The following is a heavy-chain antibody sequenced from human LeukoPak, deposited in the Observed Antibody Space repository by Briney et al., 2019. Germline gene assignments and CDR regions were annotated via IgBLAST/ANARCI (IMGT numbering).Heavy chain of an antibody. D-gene: IGHD7-27*01. J-gene: IGHJ4*02. CDR2: IYWDDDK. CDR3: AQLAGVQGYSFHY. Sequence: SGPTLVRPPQTLTLTWTLSGCARRTGGGGVGWIRQPPGKAMEWLPLIYWDDDKRYSPSLQSRLTIPKDTSKNPVVLTITNLDPVDTATYYSAQLAGVQGYSFHYWGQGTLVTVSS. V-gene: IGHV2-5*02. CDR1: GCARRTGGGG.